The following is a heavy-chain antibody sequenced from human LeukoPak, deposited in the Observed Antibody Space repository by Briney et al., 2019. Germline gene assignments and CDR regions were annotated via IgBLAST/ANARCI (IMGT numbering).Heavy chain of an antibody. J-gene: IGHJ3*02. CDR3: ARRANYYDSSGAQWAFDI. D-gene: IGHD3-22*01. V-gene: IGHV3-73*01. CDR2: IRSKANNYAT. CDR1: GFTFSGSA. Sequence: AGGSLRLSCAASGFTFSGSAMHWVRQASGKGLEWVGRIRSKANNYATAYAASVKGRFTISRDDSKNTAYLQMNSLKTGDTAVYFCARRANYYDSSGAQWAFDIWGQGTMVTVSS.